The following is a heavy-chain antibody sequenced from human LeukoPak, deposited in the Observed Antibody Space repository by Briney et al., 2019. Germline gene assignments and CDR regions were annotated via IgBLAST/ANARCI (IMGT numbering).Heavy chain of an antibody. CDR2: IKQDGSQK. CDR3: ARGGGSGGSPGYDC. CDR1: GFTFSSYW. D-gene: IGHD2-15*01. Sequence: PGGSLRLSCAASGFTFSSYWMSWVRQAPGKGLEWVANIKQDGSQKYYVGSVKGRFTISRDNAKNSLYLQMNGLRAEDTAVYYCARGGGSGGSPGYDCWGQGTLVTVSS. J-gene: IGHJ4*02. V-gene: IGHV3-7*01.